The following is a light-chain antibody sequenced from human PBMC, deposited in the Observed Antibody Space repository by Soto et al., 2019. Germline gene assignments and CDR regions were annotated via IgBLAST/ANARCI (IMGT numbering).Light chain of an antibody. V-gene: IGLV1-40*01. CDR2: GNS. Sequence: QSVLTQPPSVSGAPGQRVTISCTGSSSNIGAGYDVHWYQQLPGTAPKLLIYGNSNRPSGVPDRFSGSKSGTSASLAITGRQAEDEADYYCQSYDRSLSVVFGVGTKLTVL. CDR3: QSYDRSLSVV. J-gene: IGLJ3*02. CDR1: SSNIGAGYD.